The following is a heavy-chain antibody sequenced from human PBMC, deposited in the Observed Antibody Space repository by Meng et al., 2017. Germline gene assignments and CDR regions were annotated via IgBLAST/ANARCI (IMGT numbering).Heavy chain of an antibody. CDR3: ARDPRSLPPVKDTAMVNAFDI. CDR1: GGTLSSYA. CDR2: IIPIFGKA. V-gene: IGHV1-69*06. Sequence: SSVTVSRLASGGTLSSYAISWLRQAPGQGLEWMGGIIPIFGKANYAQKVQGRVTLTADKSTSTAYMELSSLRSEDTAVYYCARDPRSLPPVKDTAMVNAFDIWGQGTMVTVSS. D-gene: IGHD5-18*01. J-gene: IGHJ3*02.